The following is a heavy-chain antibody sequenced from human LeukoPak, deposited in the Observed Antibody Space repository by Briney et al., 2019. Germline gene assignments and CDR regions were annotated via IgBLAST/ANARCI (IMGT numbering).Heavy chain of an antibody. CDR1: GYTFNHNY. Sequence: ASVKVSCKASGYTFNHNYLHWVRQAPGQGLEWMGWINPNNPATHSSRKFQGRVTMTSDSSISTVYLEVNRLKPDDTAVYFCARVRDYSNSPFNWFDAWGQGTLVIVSS. J-gene: IGHJ5*02. D-gene: IGHD6-6*01. V-gene: IGHV1-2*07. CDR3: ARVRDYSNSPFNWFDA. CDR2: INPNNPAT.